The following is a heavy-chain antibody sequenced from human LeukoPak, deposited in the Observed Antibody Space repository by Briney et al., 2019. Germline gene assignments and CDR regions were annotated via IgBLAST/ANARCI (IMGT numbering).Heavy chain of an antibody. D-gene: IGHD2-21*02. CDR1: GYTFTDYY. CDR3: ARDLKVMAYCGGDCSSYYYYYYMDV. CDR2: INPNSGGT. Sequence: SVKVSCKASGYTFTDYYMHWVRQAPGQGLEWIGWINPNSGGTNYAQKFQGRVTMTRDTSISTAYMELSRLRSDDTAVYYCARDLKVMAYCGGDCSSYYYYYYMDVWGKGTTVTVSS. J-gene: IGHJ6*03. V-gene: IGHV1-2*02.